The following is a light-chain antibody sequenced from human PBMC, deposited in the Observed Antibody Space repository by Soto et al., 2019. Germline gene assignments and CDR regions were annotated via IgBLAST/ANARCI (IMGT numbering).Light chain of an antibody. CDR2: GAS. V-gene: IGKV3-20*01. Sequence: EIVLTQSPGTLSLSPEERATLSCRASQSVSSSYLAWYQLKPGQAPRLLIYGASSRATGIPDRFSGSGSGTDFTLTISRLEPEDFALYYCQQYGSSPPTLGQGTKVEIK. CDR3: QQYGSSPPT. CDR1: QSVSSSY. J-gene: IGKJ1*01.